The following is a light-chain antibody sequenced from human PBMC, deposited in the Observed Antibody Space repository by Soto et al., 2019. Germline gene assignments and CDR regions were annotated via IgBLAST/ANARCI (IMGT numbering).Light chain of an antibody. Sequence: DVVMTQSPLSLPVALGQPASISCRSSQSLVYSDGNAYLTWFQQRPGQSPRRLIYRVSNRDSGVPDRFSGGGSGTDFTLKISRVEAEDVGVYYCMQGTHWPPTFGRGTKVEIK. J-gene: IGKJ1*01. CDR3: MQGTHWPPT. V-gene: IGKV2-30*01. CDR1: QSLVYSDGNAY. CDR2: RVS.